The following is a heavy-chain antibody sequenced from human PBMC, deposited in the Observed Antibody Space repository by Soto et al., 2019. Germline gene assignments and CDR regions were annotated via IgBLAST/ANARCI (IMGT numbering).Heavy chain of an antibody. D-gene: IGHD6-19*01. CDR3: VQTTGWPGFDF. Sequence: EVQLVESGGGVIQPGGSLRLSCAASGFAVSSKYMTWVRQAPGKGLEWVSVIYGGGTTYYADYVKGRFTISRDTSKNTLYLQMNCRRAEDPAVYYCVQTTGWPGFDFWGQGTLVSVSS. V-gene: IGHV3-53*01. J-gene: IGHJ4*02. CDR1: GFAVSSKY. CDR2: IYGGGTT.